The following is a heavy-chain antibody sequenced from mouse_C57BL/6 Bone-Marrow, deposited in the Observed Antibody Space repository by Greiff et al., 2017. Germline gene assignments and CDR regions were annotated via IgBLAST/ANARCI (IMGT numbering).Heavy chain of an antibody. CDR2: INPNYGTT. CDR3: ARGERAQLRLQIDY. V-gene: IGHV1-39*01. J-gene: IGHJ2*01. CDR1: GYSFTDYN. Sequence: VHVKQSGPELVKPGASVKISCKASGYSFTDYNMNWVKQSNGKSLEWIGVINPNYGTTSYNQKFKGKATLTVDQSSSTAYMQLNSLTSEDSAVYYCARGERAQLRLQIDYWGQGTTLTVSS. D-gene: IGHD3-2*02.